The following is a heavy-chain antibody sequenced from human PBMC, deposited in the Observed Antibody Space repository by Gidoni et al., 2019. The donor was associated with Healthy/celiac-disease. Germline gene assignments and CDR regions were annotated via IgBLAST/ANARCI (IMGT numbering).Heavy chain of an antibody. V-gene: IGHV4-34*01. CDR2: INHSGST. CDR1: GGSFSGYY. Sequence: QVQLQQWGAGLLKPSETLSLTCAVYGGSFSGYYWSWIRQPPGKGLEWIGEINHSGSTNYNPSLKSRVTISVDTSKNQFSLKLSSVTAADTAVYYCARGRYGYGDLYWYFDLWGRGTLVTVSS. CDR3: ARGRYGYGDLYWYFDL. J-gene: IGHJ2*01. D-gene: IGHD4-17*01.